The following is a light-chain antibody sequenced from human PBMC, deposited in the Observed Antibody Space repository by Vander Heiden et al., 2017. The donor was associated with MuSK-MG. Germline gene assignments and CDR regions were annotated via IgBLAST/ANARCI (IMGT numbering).Light chain of an antibody. CDR1: QSSSDW. V-gene: IGKV1-5*03. Sequence: DLQMTQSRSTLSASVGDRGTITCRASQSSSDWLAWYQQTSGKAPKLLIYKASILERGVPSRSSARGPGTQFTLTISILKTDDRPTYYCQRDTGDGLSLGGGTKLEIK. CDR2: KAS. CDR3: QRDTGDGLS. J-gene: IGKJ4*01.